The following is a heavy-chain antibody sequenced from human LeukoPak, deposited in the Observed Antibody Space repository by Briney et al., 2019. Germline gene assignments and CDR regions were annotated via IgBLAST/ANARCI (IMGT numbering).Heavy chain of an antibody. CDR1: GFTFSSYG. CDR2: ISSSSSSI. CDR3: ARNPGWASFDN. D-gene: IGHD6-19*01. Sequence: GGSLRLSCAASGFTFSSYGINWVRQAPGKGLEWVSYISSSSSSIYYADSVKGRFTISRDNAMNSLHLQMNSLRDEDTAVYYCARNPGWASFDNWGQGTLVTVSS. V-gene: IGHV3-48*02. J-gene: IGHJ4*02.